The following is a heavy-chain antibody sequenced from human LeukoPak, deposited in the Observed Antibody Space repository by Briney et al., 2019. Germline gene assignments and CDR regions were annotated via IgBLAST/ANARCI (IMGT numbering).Heavy chain of an antibody. CDR1: GFTFSSYA. V-gene: IGHV3-30*04. CDR2: ISYDGSNK. CDR3: ARGVELPIYDY. Sequence: GGSLRLSCAASGFTFSSYAMHWVRQAPGKGLEWVAVISYDGSNKYYADSVKGRFTISRDNSKNTLYLQMNSLRAEDTAVYYCARGVELPIYDYWGQGTLVTVSS. J-gene: IGHJ4*02. D-gene: IGHD1-26*01.